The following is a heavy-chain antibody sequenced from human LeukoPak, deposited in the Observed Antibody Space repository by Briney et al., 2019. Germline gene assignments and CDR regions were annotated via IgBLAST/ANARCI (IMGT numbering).Heavy chain of an antibody. Sequence: ASVKVSCKASGYTFTSYGISWVRQAPGQGLEWMGWISAYNGNTNYAQKLQGRVTMTTDTSTSTAYMELRSLRSDDTAVYYCARDRVPYDSSGYMNDYWGQGTLVTVSS. CDR1: GYTFTSYG. CDR2: ISAYNGNT. J-gene: IGHJ4*02. V-gene: IGHV1-18*01. CDR3: ARDRVPYDSSGYMNDY. D-gene: IGHD3-22*01.